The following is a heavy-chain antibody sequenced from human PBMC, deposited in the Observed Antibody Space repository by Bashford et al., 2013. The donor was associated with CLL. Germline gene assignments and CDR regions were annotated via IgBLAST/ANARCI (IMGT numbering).Heavy chain of an antibody. D-gene: IGHD5-12*01. J-gene: IGHJ3*02. CDR1: GFFFSGAW. V-gene: IGHV3-15*01. CDR2: IKNTVHGGAT. CDR3: TRVGNLDDDYFLDDASDI. Sequence: GGSLRLSCAASGFFFSGAWMSWVRQAPGKGLEWVGRIKNTVHGGATDYAAPVKGRFTISRDDSQQTVDLQMNSLKTDDTGVYYCTRVGNLDDDYFLDDASDIWGQRDNGSPSPQ.